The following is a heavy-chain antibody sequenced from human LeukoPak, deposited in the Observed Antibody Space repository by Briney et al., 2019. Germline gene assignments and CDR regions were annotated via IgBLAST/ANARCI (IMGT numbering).Heavy chain of an antibody. V-gene: IGHV4-4*07. D-gene: IGHD6-13*01. CDR1: GVSISEYY. Sequence: SETLSLTCSVSGVSISEYYWTWFRQPAGKGLEWIGRIYITGSTNYNPSLKSRVTISVDTSKNQFSLKLSSVTTADTAVYYCARIYYSSSYDYWYFDLWGCGTLVTVSS. J-gene: IGHJ2*01. CDR2: IYITGST. CDR3: ARIYYSSSYDYWYFDL.